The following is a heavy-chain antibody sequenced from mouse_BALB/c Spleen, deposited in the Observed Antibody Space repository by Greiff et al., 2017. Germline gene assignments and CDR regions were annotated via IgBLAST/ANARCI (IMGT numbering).Heavy chain of an antibody. Sequence: VQLQQSGAELARPGASVKMSCKASGYTFTSYTMHWVKQRPGQGLEWIGYINPSSGYTNYNQKFKDKATFTADKSSSTAYMQLSSLTSEDSAVYYCARYICYYGSSDWYLDVWGAGTAVTVSS. D-gene: IGHD1-1*01. CDR3: ARYICYYGSSDWYLDV. CDR1: GYTFTSYT. CDR2: INPSSGYT. J-gene: IGHJ1*01. V-gene: IGHV1-4*01.